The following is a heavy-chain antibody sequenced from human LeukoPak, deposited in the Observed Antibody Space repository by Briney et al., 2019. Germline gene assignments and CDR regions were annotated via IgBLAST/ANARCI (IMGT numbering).Heavy chain of an antibody. CDR3: AKDIMIVVVKDLQH. V-gene: IGHV3-23*01. CDR1: GFTFSSYA. D-gene: IGHD3-22*01. J-gene: IGHJ1*01. CDR2: ISGSGGST. Sequence: GGSLRLSCAASGFTFSSYAMSWVRQAPGKGLEWVSAISGSGGSTYYADSVKGRFTISRDNSKNTLYLQMNSLRAEDTAVYYCAKDIMIVVVKDLQHWGQGTLVTVSS.